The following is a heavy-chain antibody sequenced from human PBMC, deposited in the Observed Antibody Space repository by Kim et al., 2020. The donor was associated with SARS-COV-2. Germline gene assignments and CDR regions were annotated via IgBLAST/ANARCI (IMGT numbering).Heavy chain of an antibody. CDR1: GGSISSGGYY. CDR3: ARGFPGRELNYYDSSGGWFDP. Sequence: SETLSLTCTVSGGSISSGGYYWSWIRQHPGKGLEWIGYIYYSGSTYYNPSLKSRVTISVDTSKNQFSLKLSSVTAADTAVYYCARGFPGRELNYYDSSGGWFDPWGQGTLVTVSS. J-gene: IGHJ5*02. CDR2: IYYSGST. D-gene: IGHD3-22*01. V-gene: IGHV4-31*03.